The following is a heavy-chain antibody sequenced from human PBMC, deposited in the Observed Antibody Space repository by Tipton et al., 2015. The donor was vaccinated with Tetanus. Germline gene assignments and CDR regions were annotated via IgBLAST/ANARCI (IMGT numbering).Heavy chain of an antibody. D-gene: IGHD3-3*01. CDR1: GFTFSSYA. CDR3: ARTITIFGVVIPGLPYGMDV. Sequence: SLRLSCAASGFTFSSYAMHWVRQAPGKGLEWVAVISYDGSNKYYADSVKGRFTISRDNSKNTLYLQMNSLRAEDTAVYYCARTITIFGVVIPGLPYGMDVWGQGTTVTVSS. CDR2: ISYDGSNK. J-gene: IGHJ6*02. V-gene: IGHV3-30-3*01.